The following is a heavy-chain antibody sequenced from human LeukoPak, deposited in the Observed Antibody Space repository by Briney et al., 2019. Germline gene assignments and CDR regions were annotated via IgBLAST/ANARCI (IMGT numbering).Heavy chain of an antibody. Sequence: GGSLRLSCAASGFTFSSYWMSWVRQAPGKGLEWVANIKQDGSEKYYVDSVEGRFTISRDNAKNSLYLQMNSLRAEDTAVYYCARDGDIVVVPAAIGFDYWGQGTLVTVSS. D-gene: IGHD2-2*02. CDR1: GFTFSSYW. CDR2: IKQDGSEK. CDR3: ARDGDIVVVPAAIGFDY. V-gene: IGHV3-7*01. J-gene: IGHJ4*02.